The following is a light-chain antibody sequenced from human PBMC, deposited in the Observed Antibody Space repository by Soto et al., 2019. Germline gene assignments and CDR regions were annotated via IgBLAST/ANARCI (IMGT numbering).Light chain of an antibody. CDR1: SSDV. J-gene: IGLJ3*02. Sequence: QSVLTQPRSVSGSPGQSVTISCTGTSSDVVSWYQQHPGKAPKLIIYYVSQRPSGVPDRFSGSKSGNTASLTISGLQAEDEADYYCCSSAGGFTWVFGGGTKLTV. V-gene: IGLV2-11*01. CDR2: YVS. CDR3: CSSAGGFTWV.